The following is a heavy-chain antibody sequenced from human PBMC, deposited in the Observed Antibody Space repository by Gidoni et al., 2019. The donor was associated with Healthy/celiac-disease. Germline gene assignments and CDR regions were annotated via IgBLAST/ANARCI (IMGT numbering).Heavy chain of an antibody. CDR3: ARDPTYYYDSSGYP. D-gene: IGHD3-22*01. CDR1: GGSISSSSYY. CDR2: IYYSGST. V-gene: IGHV4-39*07. Sequence: QLQLQESGPGLVKPSATLSLTCTVSGGSISSSSYYWGWIRQPPGKGLEWIGSIYYSGSTYYNPSLKSRVTISVDTSKNQFSLKLSSVTAADTAVYYCARDPTYYYDSSGYPWGQGTLVTVSS. J-gene: IGHJ5*02.